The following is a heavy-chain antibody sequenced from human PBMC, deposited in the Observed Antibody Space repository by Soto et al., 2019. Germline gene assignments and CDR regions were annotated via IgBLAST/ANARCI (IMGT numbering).Heavy chain of an antibody. CDR2: INAGNGNT. D-gene: IGHD2-2*01. Sequence: GASVKVSCKASGCTFTSYAMHWVRQAPGQRLEWMGWINAGNGNTKYSQKFQGRVTITRDTSASTAYMELSSLRSEDTAVYYCARVSRSSCSSTSCYLSYWGQGTLATVSS. J-gene: IGHJ4*02. CDR3: ARVSRSSCSSTSCYLSY. CDR1: GCTFTSYA. V-gene: IGHV1-3*01.